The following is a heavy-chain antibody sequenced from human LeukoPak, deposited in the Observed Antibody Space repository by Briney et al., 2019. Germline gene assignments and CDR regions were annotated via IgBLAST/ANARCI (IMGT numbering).Heavy chain of an antibody. J-gene: IGHJ4*02. CDR3: ARDPESSSFDL. Sequence: RGSLRLSCAPSGFSFSTYWMSWVRHTPDKGLEFVANRDQGGSVRNYIVSLKVRCTISRDNAKKSLDLEINRLRADDTAVYYCARDPESSSFDLWGRGALVTVSS. CDR2: RDQGGSVR. CDR1: GFSFSTYW. D-gene: IGHD6-13*01. V-gene: IGHV3-7*01.